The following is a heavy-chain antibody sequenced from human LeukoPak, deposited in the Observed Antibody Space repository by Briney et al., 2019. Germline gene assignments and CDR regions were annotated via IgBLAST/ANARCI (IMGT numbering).Heavy chain of an antibody. J-gene: IGHJ4*02. CDR1: GFTFSSYG. D-gene: IGHD3-3*01. CDR3: AKGYYDFWSGYLFDY. V-gene: IGHV3-30*02. CDR2: IRYDGSNK. Sequence: PGGSLRLSCAASGFTFSSYGMHWVRQAPGKGLEWVAFIRYDGSNKYYADSVKGRFTISRDNSKNTLYLQMNSLRAEDTAVYYCAKGYYDFWSGYLFDYWGQGTLVTVSS.